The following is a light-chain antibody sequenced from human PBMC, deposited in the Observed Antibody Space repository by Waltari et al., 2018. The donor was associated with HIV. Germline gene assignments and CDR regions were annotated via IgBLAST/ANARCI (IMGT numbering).Light chain of an antibody. J-gene: IGLJ3*02. CDR1: SSNIGGNY. CDR3: AAGDDSLSGVL. V-gene: IGLV1-47*01. Sequence: QSVLTQPPSASGAPGQRVTMSCSGSSSNIGGNYVYWYQHLPGSAPKLLISRNNNRPSGVPDRFSGSKSGTSASLAISGLRSEDEADYYCAAGDDSLSGVLFGGGTKLTVL. CDR2: RNN.